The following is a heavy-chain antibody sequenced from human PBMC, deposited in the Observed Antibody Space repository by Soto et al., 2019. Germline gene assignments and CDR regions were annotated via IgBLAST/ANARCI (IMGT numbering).Heavy chain of an antibody. D-gene: IGHD5-18*01. Sequence: QVQLQESGPGLVKPSGTLSLTCAVSGGSISSSNWWSWVRQPPGKGLEWIGEMYHSGSTNYNPSLKSRVTISVYKSKHQFSLQLSSVTAADTAVYYCARAGGYSYVDYWGQGTLVTVSS. J-gene: IGHJ4*02. CDR3: ARAGGYSYVDY. CDR2: MYHSGST. V-gene: IGHV4-4*02. CDR1: GGSISSSNW.